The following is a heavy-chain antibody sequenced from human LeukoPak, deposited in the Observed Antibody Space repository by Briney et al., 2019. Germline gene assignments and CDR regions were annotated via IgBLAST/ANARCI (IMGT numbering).Heavy chain of an antibody. D-gene: IGHD2-15*01. CDR2: MSGSGGST. J-gene: IGHJ4*02. CDR3: AKGLRYCSGGSCYKDNY. V-gene: IGHV3-23*01. Sequence: GGSLRLSCAASGFTFSSYAMSLVRQAPGKGLEWVSGMSGSGGSTYYADSVKGRFTISRDNSKNTLYLQMNSLRAEDTAVYYCAKGLRYCSGGSCYKDNYWGQGTLVTVSS. CDR1: GFTFSSYA.